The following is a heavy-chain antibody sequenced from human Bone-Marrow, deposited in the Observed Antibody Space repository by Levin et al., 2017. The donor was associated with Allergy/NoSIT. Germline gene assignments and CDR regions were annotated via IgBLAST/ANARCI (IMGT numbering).Heavy chain of an antibody. CDR2: IYYSGTT. CDR1: GGSMSSSSYF. Sequence: MASETLSLTCTVSGGSMSSSSYFWAWVRQPPGKGLEWIGMIYYSGTTYYNPSLKSRVTLSVDTSKNHFSLHLTSVTAADTAIYFCARLRRTNYWYFDLWGRGTLVTVSS. V-gene: IGHV4-39*02. D-gene: IGHD2-8*01. CDR3: ARLRRTNYWYFDL. J-gene: IGHJ2*01.